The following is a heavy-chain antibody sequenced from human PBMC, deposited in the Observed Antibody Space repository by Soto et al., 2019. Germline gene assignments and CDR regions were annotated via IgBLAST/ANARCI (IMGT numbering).Heavy chain of an antibody. V-gene: IGHV3-74*01. CDR3: TGVRGGGGGY. J-gene: IGHJ4*02. CDR2: TNEDGSII. Sequence: GGSLRLSCAASGFTFSSYWMHWVRQAPGKGLVWVSRTNEDGSIINYADSVKGRFTISRDNAKNTLYLEMNSLRVEDTAVYYCTGVRGGGGGYWGPGTLVTVSS. CDR1: GFTFSSYW. D-gene: IGHD3-16*01.